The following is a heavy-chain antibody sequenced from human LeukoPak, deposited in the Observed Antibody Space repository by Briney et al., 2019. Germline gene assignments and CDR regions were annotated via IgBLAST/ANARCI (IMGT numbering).Heavy chain of an antibody. CDR2: ICAYNGNT. D-gene: IGHD3-22*01. J-gene: IGHJ4*02. V-gene: IGHV1-18*01. CDR1: GYTFTSYG. CDR3: ARGLATLTYYYDSSGYFDY. Sequence: GASVKVSCKASGYTFTSYGISWVRQAPGQGLEWLGWICAYNGNTNYAQKLQGRVTMTTDTSTSTAYMELRSLRSDDTAVYYCARGLATLTYYYDSSGYFDYWGQGTLVTVSS.